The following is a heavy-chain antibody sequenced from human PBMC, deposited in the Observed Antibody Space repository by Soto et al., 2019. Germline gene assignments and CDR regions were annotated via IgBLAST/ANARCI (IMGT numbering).Heavy chain of an antibody. CDR3: ARSWEGIAAAGTKYNWFDP. V-gene: IGHV4-59*08. CDR2: IYYSGST. CDR1: GGSISSYY. D-gene: IGHD6-13*01. J-gene: IGHJ5*02. Sequence: SETLSLTCTVSGGSISSYYWSWIRQPPGKGLEWIGYIYYSGSTNYNPSLKSRVTISVDTSKNQFSLKLSSVTAADTAVYYCARSWEGIAAAGTKYNWFDPWGQGTLVTVSS.